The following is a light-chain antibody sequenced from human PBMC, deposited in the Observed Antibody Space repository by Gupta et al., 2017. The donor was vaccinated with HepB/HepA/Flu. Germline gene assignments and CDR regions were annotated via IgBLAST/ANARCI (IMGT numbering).Light chain of an antibody. Sequence: DIKLTQSTSTLSASVGDRVTITCRASQSVSTWLAWYQQKPGKAPNLLIYKTSSLQSGVPSRFSGSGSGTEFTLTIISLQSDDFATYYCQQYHSYPYTFGQGTKLEI. CDR1: QSVSTW. J-gene: IGKJ2*01. CDR3: QQYHSYPYT. CDR2: KTS. V-gene: IGKV1-5*03.